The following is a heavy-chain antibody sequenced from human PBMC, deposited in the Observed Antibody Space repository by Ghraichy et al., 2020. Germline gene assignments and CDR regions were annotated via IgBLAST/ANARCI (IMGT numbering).Heavy chain of an antibody. CDR2: ISGSGAGT. CDR3: AKALYNFGGDFDY. Sequence: LSLTCAASGFTFSGCAMSWVRQAPGKGLDWVSTISGSGAGTYYADSVKGRFTISRDNSKNTLYLQMNSLGAEDTAVYYCAKALYNFGGDFDYWGQGSLVTVSS. CDR1: GFTFSGCA. J-gene: IGHJ4*02. V-gene: IGHV3-23*01. D-gene: IGHD1-1*01.